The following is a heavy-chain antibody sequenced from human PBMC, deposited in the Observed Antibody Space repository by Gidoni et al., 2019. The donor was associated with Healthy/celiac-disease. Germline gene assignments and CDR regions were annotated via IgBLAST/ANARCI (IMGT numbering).Heavy chain of an antibody. J-gene: IGHJ4*02. D-gene: IGHD3-22*01. Sequence: EVQLLASGGGLVQPGGSLRLSCAASGFTFRSNAMSWVRQAPGKGLEWVSAVSGSGGSTYYADSVKGRFTISRDNSKNKLYLQMNSLRAEDTAVYYCAKDRATYYYDGSGYYYFDYWGQGTLVTVSS. V-gene: IGHV3-23*01. CDR1: GFTFRSNA. CDR2: VSGSGGST. CDR3: AKDRATYYYDGSGYYYFDY.